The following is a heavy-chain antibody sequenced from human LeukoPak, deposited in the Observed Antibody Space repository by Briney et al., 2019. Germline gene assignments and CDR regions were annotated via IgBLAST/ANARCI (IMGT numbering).Heavy chain of an antibody. Sequence: PGGSLRLSCAASGFTFSDYSMNWVRQAPGKGLGWVSYISSSSSTIYYADSVKGRFTISRDNAKNSLFLQMNSLRDEDSAVYYCAEGYCSSSTCYTPLDYWGQGTLVTVSS. CDR2: ISSSSSTI. CDR3: AEGYCSSSTCYTPLDY. CDR1: GFTFSDYS. D-gene: IGHD2-2*02. V-gene: IGHV3-48*02. J-gene: IGHJ4*02.